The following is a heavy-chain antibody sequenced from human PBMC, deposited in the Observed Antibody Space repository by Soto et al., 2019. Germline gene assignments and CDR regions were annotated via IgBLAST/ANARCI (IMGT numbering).Heavy chain of an antibody. CDR2: IYYSGST. CDR3: ARGTTWPLWFDP. J-gene: IGHJ5*02. Sequence: QVQLQESGPGLVKPSETLSLTCSVSGGSISTSDYYCVWIRQPPGKGLEWIVSIYYSGSTYYNPSLKSRVTMSEDTSKNQFSLKLSSVAATDTAVYYCARGTTWPLWFDPWGQGTLVTVSS. V-gene: IGHV4-39*01. CDR1: GGSISTSDYY.